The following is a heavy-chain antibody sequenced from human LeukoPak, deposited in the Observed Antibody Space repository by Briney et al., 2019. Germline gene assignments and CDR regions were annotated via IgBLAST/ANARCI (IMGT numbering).Heavy chain of an antibody. Sequence: GTSVKVSCKASGFTFTSSAMQWVRQARGQRLEWIGWIVVGSGNTNYAQKFQERVTITRDMSTSTAYMELSSLRSEGTAVYYCAADRGSGWKYYYYGMDVWGQGTTVTVSS. CDR3: AADRGSGWKYYYYGMDV. CDR2: IVVGSGNT. J-gene: IGHJ6*02. D-gene: IGHD6-19*01. CDR1: GFTFTSSA. V-gene: IGHV1-58*02.